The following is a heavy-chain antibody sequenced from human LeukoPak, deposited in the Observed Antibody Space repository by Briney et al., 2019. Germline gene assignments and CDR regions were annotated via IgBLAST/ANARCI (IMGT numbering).Heavy chain of an antibody. CDR2: MNPNSGNT. CDR3: VKSVAVAGWYYYGMDV. J-gene: IGHJ6*02. V-gene: IGHV1-8*01. CDR1: GYTFTSYD. Sequence: ASVKVSCKASGYTFTSYDINWVRQATGQGLEWMGWMNPNSGNTGYAQKFQGRVTMTRNTSISTAYMELSSLRSEDTAVYYCVKSVAVAGWYYYGMDVWGQGTTVTVSS. D-gene: IGHD6-19*01.